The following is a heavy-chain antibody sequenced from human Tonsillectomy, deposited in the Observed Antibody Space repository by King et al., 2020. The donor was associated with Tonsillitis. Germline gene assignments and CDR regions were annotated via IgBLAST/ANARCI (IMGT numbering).Heavy chain of an antibody. CDR2: VYYSGSR. D-gene: IGHD6-19*01. V-gene: IGHV4-4*02. CDR3: ATGYSSSPY. CDR1: GVSFSSNNW. Sequence: VQLQESGPGLVMPSGTLSLTCAVSGVSFSSNNWWTWVRQPPGMGLEWIGEVYYSGSRNYNPSLKSRVTISVDKSKNQFSLRLNSVTAADTAIYYCATGYSSSPYWGQGTLVTVSS. J-gene: IGHJ4*02.